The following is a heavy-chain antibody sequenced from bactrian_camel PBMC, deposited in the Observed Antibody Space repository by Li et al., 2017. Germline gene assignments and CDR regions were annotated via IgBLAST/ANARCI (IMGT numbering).Heavy chain of an antibody. Sequence: HVQLVESGGGSVQAGGSLRLSCATSSFPTSTNCMAWFRQAPGKERERVATMHRDLGVEDYGDSVKGRFTISRDRVKKTLDLQMDRLRPEDTAMYYCAGIGTYTYGVSCRNAIYDRWGQGTQVTVS. CDR3: AGIGTYTYGVSCRNAIYDR. D-gene: IGHD2*01. CDR1: SFPTSTNC. V-gene: IGHV3S1*01. J-gene: IGHJ4*01. CDR2: MHRDLGVE.